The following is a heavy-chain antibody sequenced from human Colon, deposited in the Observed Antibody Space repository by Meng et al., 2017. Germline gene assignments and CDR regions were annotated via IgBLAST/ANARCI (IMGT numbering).Heavy chain of an antibody. J-gene: IGHJ4*02. V-gene: IGHV3-7*04. Sequence: GESLKISCAASGFSFSDFWMNWFRQAPGKGLEWVANIKKDGSEKYYMDSVRGRFTISRDNAKNSQYLQMTNVRFEDTAVYYCAGGAGWLVDYWGQGTLVTVSS. D-gene: IGHD6-19*01. CDR1: GFSFSDFW. CDR3: AGGAGWLVDY. CDR2: IKKDGSEK.